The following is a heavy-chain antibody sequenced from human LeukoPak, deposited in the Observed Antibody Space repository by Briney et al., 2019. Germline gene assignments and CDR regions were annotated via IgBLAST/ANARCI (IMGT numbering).Heavy chain of an antibody. Sequence: GGSLRLSCAASGFTFSSYSMNWVRQPPGKGLEWVSYISSSSSNIYYADSVKGRFTTSRDNAQNSLYLQMNSLRDEDTAVYYCARESGYQDYWGQETLVTVSS. CDR2: ISSSSSNI. V-gene: IGHV3-48*02. D-gene: IGHD3-22*01. CDR3: ARESGYQDY. J-gene: IGHJ4*02. CDR1: GFTFSSYS.